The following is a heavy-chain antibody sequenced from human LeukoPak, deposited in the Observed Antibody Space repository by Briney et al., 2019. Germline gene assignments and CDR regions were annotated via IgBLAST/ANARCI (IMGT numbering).Heavy chain of an antibody. D-gene: IGHD2-15*01. CDR2: IYYSGST. Sequence: SQTLSLTCTVSGDSISSGDYYWSWIRQPPGKGLEWLGYIYYSGSTYYNPSLKSRMTISVDTSKSQFSLKLNSVTAADTAVYFCASHCSGASYYWARSFDPWGQGTLVTVSS. CDR1: GDSISSGDYY. CDR3: ASHCSGASYYWARSFDP. J-gene: IGHJ5*02. V-gene: IGHV4-30-4*01.